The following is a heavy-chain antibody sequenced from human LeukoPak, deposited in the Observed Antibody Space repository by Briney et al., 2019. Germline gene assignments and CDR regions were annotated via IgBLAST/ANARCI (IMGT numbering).Heavy chain of an antibody. J-gene: IGHJ4*02. Sequence: PGRSLRLSCAASGFTFSSYGMHWVRQAPGKGLEWVAVISCDGSNKYYADSVKGRFTISRDNSKNTLYLQMNSLRAEDTAVYYCAKDLSSGSYYFDYWGQGTLVTVSS. D-gene: IGHD3-22*01. CDR2: ISCDGSNK. CDR1: GFTFSSYG. CDR3: AKDLSSGSYYFDY. V-gene: IGHV3-30*18.